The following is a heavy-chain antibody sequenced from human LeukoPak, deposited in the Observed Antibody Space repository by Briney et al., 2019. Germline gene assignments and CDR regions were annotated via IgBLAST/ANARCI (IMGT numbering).Heavy chain of an antibody. D-gene: IGHD3-22*01. V-gene: IGHV1-8*01. Sequence: GASAKVSCKASGYTFTSYDINWVWQATGQGLEWMGWMDPNSGNTGYAQKFQGRVTMTRNTSISTAYMELSSLRSEDTAVYYCAREGGSSGYYGGDMDVWGKGTTVTISS. CDR3: AREGGSSGYYGGDMDV. CDR1: GYTFTSYD. J-gene: IGHJ6*03. CDR2: MDPNSGNT.